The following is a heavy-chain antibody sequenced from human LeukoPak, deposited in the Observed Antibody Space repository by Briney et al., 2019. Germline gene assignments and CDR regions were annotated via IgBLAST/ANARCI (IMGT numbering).Heavy chain of an antibody. D-gene: IGHD1-26*01. CDR2: IHPSGST. J-gene: IGHJ4*02. Sequence: NPSETLSLTCAVYGGSFSNYYCTWIRQAPGKGLEWIGEIHPSGSTNYNPSLLSRVTLSLDASKNQLSLRLTSVTAADTAVYFCARGLDTYKSGVDWGRGTLVTVSS. CDR1: GGSFSNYY. V-gene: IGHV4-34*01. CDR3: ARGLDTYKSGVD.